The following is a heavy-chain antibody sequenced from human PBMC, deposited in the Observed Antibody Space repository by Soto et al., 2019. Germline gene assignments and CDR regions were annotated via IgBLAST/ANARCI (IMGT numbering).Heavy chain of an antibody. Sequence: GVSLSLSCAASAFRFRSNYLSWVRQAPGKGLEWVSALSSEGGAWYADSVKGRFTISRDNSKNTLYLQMNSLRAEDTAVYYCAKEKVDTAALYFDYWGQGTLVTVSS. CDR1: AFRFRSNY. V-gene: IGHV3-53*01. D-gene: IGHD5-18*01. CDR3: AKEKVDTAALYFDY. CDR2: LSSEGGA. J-gene: IGHJ4*02.